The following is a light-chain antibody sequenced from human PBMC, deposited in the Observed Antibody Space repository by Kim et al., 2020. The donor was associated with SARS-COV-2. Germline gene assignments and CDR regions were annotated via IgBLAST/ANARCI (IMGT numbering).Light chain of an antibody. Sequence: ETVMTHSPATLSVSPGERATLSCRASQSVSSNLAWYQQKPGQAPRLLIYGASTRATGIPARFSGSGSGTEFTLTISSLQSEDFAVYYCQQYNNWPRTFGQGTKLEI. CDR3: QQYNNWPRT. J-gene: IGKJ2*01. V-gene: IGKV3-15*01. CDR1: QSVSSN. CDR2: GAS.